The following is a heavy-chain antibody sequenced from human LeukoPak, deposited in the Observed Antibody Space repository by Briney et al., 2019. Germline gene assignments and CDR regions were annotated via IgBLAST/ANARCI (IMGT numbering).Heavy chain of an antibody. D-gene: IGHD3-9*01. CDR2: TYYRSKWYN. J-gene: IGHJ6*02. CDR3: AREGQRYFDWLMGPNYYYYGMDV. Sequence: SQTLSLTCAISGDSVSSNSAAWSWIRQSPSRGLEWLGRTYYRSKWYNDYAVSVKSRITINPYTSKNQFSLQLNSVTPEDTAVYYCAREGQRYFDWLMGPNYYYYGMDVWGQGTTVTVSS. CDR1: GDSVSSNSAA. V-gene: IGHV6-1*01.